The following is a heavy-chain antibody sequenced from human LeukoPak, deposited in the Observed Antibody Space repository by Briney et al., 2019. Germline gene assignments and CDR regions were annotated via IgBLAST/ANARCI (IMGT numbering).Heavy chain of an antibody. CDR1: GFTFSSYA. CDR2: ISGSGGST. J-gene: IGHJ1*01. V-gene: IGHV3-23*01. CDR3: AKDGSIMITFGGVIAYD. Sequence: PGGSLRLSCAASGFTFSSYAMSWVRQAPGKGLEWVSAISGSGGSTYYADSVKGRFTISGDNSKNTLYLQMNSLRAEDTAVYYCAKDGSIMITFGGVIAYDWGQGTLVTVSS. D-gene: IGHD3-16*02.